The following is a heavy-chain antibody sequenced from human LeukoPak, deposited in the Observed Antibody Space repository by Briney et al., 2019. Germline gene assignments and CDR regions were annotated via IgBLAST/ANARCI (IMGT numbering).Heavy chain of an antibody. V-gene: IGHV3-23*01. Sequence: GGSLRLSCAASGFTFTTYAMNWVRRAPGKGLEWLSAISGSGGNTYYADSVKGRFTVSRDNSKDTLYLQMNSLRAEDTAVYYCAKGVVLARNFDYWGQGTLVTVSS. D-gene: IGHD5/OR15-5a*01. CDR3: AKGVVLARNFDY. J-gene: IGHJ4*02. CDR1: GFTFTTYA. CDR2: ISGSGGNT.